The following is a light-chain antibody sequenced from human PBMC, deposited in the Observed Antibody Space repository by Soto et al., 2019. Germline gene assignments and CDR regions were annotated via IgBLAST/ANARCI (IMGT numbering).Light chain of an antibody. Sequence: EIVWPQPPGTLVLSPGETATLSGRGSQSVSESLAWYQQKPGQAPRLLIYDVSYRATGIPVRFSGSGSGTDFTLTISSLEPEDFAVYYCQQRSDWLPITFGQGARLEIK. CDR1: QSVSES. J-gene: IGKJ5*01. CDR2: DVS. CDR3: QQRSDWLPIT. V-gene: IGKV3-11*01.